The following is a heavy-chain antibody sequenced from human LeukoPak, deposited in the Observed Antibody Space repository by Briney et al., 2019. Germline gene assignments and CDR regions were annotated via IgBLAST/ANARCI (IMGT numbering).Heavy chain of an antibody. V-gene: IGHV3-21*01. Sequence: GGSVRLSCAASGFTFTTYSLNWVRQAPGKGLEWVSSISSGSSYIYYADSVKGRFTISRDNAKNSLYLQMNSLRAEDTAVYYCARDRVSGKYYFDYWGQGTLVTVSS. D-gene: IGHD1-20*01. J-gene: IGHJ4*02. CDR2: ISSGSSYI. CDR1: GFTFTTYS. CDR3: ARDRVSGKYYFDY.